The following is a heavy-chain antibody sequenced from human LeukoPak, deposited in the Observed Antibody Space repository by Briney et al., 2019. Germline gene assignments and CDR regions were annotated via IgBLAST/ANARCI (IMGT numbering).Heavy chain of an antibody. CDR1: GFTFSSYA. J-gene: IGHJ4*02. D-gene: IGHD3-22*01. V-gene: IGHV3-23*01. CDR2: ISGSGDNT. Sequence: GGSLRLSCAASGFTFSSYAMSWVRQAPGKGLEWVSGISGSGDNTYYADSVKGRLTISRDNSKNTLYVRVNSLGTEDTAAYYCAKGSYYDSSGSFYFDYWGQGTLVTVSS. CDR3: AKGSYYDSSGSFYFDY.